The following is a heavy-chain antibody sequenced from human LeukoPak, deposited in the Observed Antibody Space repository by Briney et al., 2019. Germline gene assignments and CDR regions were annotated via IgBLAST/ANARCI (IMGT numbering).Heavy chain of an antibody. CDR2: IIPILGIA. J-gene: IGHJ6*02. CDR3: ARGGYSYGSLYYGMDV. D-gene: IGHD5-18*01. CDR1: GGTFSSYA. Sequence: ASVKVSCKASGGTFSSYAISWVRQAPGQGLEWMGRIIPILGIANYAQKFQGRVTITADKSTSTAYMELSSLRSEDTAVYYCARGGYSYGSLYYGMDVWGQGTTVTVSS. V-gene: IGHV1-69*04.